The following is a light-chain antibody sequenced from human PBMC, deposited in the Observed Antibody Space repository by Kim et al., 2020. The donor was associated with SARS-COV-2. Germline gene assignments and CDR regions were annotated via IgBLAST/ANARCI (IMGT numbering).Light chain of an antibody. CDR2: GAS. Sequence: SPGESATLSCRASQSVSNNFAWYQHKPGQPPRLLIYGASTRATGVPASFSGSGSGTDFTLTVSSLQSEDFAVYYCHQYNDWPPGDTFGQGTKLEI. J-gene: IGKJ2*01. CDR3: HQYNDWPPGDT. CDR1: QSVSNN. V-gene: IGKV3-15*01.